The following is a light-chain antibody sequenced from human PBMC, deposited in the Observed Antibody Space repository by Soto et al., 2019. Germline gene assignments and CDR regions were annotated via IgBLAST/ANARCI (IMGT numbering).Light chain of an antibody. CDR3: QQYNNWPLT. CDR1: QSVSSN. Sequence: EIVMTPSPVNLTVSAVESATLSSRASQSVSSNLAWYQQKPGQAPRLLIYGASTRATGIPARVSGSGSGTEFTLTISSLQPEDFAVYYCQQYNNWPLTFGGGTKVDIK. CDR2: GAS. J-gene: IGKJ4*01. V-gene: IGKV3-15*01.